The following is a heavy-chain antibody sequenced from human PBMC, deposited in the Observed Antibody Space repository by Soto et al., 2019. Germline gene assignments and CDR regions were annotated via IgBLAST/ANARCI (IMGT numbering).Heavy chain of an antibody. V-gene: IGHV1-46*01. D-gene: IGHD2-21*02. CDR2: VNPSGGYT. Sequence: QVQLMQSGAEVKKPGASVKVSCKASGDTFTDYYIHWVRQAPGQGLEWMGTVNPSGGYTTYAQNLLGRVTMTRDTSTSTLYMELTSLTSDDTAIYYCARGGHVVVVTAALDYWGQGTLVTVSS. CDR3: ARGGHVVVVTAALDY. CDR1: GDTFTDYY. J-gene: IGHJ4*02.